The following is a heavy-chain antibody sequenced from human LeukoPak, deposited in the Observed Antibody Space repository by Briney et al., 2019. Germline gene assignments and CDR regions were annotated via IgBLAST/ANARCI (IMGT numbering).Heavy chain of an antibody. CDR3: AREGSSGWLSYFDY. CDR2: INTNTGNP. V-gene: IGHV7-4-1*02. D-gene: IGHD6-19*01. CDR1: GYTFPTSG. Sequence: ASVKVSCKASGYTFPTSGISWVRQAPGQGLEWMGWINTNTGNPTYAQGFTGRFVFSLDTSVSTAYLQISSLKAEDTAVYYCAREGSSGWLSYFDYWGQGTLVTVSS. J-gene: IGHJ4*02.